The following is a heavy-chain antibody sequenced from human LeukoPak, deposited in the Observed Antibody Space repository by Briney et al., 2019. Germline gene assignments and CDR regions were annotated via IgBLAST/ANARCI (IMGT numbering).Heavy chain of an antibody. CDR1: GGSTSSYY. CDR2: IYYSGST. CDR3: ARVDPIPYGDYVADY. J-gene: IGHJ3*01. V-gene: IGHV4-59*01. D-gene: IGHD4-17*01. Sequence: PSETLSLTCTVSGGSTSSYYWSWIRQPPGKGLEWIGYIYYSGSTNYNPSLKSRVTISVDTSKNQFSLKLSSVTAADTAVYYCARVDPIPYGDYVADYWGQGQWSPSLQ.